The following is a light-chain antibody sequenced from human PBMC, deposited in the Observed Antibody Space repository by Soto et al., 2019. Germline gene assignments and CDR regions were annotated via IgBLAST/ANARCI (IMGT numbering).Light chain of an antibody. V-gene: IGKV1-33*01. Sequence: DIQLTQSPSSLSASVGDRVTVTCQASQDINIFLNWYQQKPGKAPKLLIYDAPNLQTGVPSRFSASGSGTDFSFTIISLQADDIATYYCQQFYDLPITFGQGTRLEIK. CDR2: DAP. CDR3: QQFYDLPIT. CDR1: QDINIF. J-gene: IGKJ5*01.